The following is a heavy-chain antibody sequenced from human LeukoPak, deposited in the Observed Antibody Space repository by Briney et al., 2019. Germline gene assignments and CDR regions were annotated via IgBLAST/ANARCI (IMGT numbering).Heavy chain of an antibody. CDR1: GFTVSSNY. Sequence: GGSLRLACAASGFTVSSNYMSWVRQAPGKGLEWVSVIYSGGSTYYADSVKGRITISRDNSKNTLYLQMNSLRAEDTAVYYCARDRRCSSTSCYDYWGQGTLVTVSS. D-gene: IGHD2-2*01. CDR3: ARDRRCSSTSCYDY. V-gene: IGHV3-66*02. J-gene: IGHJ4*02. CDR2: IYSGGST.